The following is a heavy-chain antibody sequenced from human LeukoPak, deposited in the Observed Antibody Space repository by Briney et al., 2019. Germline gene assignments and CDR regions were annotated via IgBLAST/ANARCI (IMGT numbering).Heavy chain of an antibody. V-gene: IGHV3-30*02. D-gene: IGHD1-1*01. CDR1: GFTFSSCG. CDR2: IRYDGSNK. Sequence: GESLKISCAASGFTFSSCGMHWVRQAPGKGLEWVAFIRYDGSNKYYADSVKGRFTISRDNSKNTLYLQMNSLRAEDTAVYYCAKVGRPTSPFDIWGQGTMVTVSS. J-gene: IGHJ3*02. CDR3: AKVGRPTSPFDI.